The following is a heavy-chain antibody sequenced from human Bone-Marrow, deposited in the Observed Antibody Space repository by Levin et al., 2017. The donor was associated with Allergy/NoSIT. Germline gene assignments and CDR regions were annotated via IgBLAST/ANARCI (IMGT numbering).Heavy chain of an antibody. CDR3: ARDSDIVVVPAAIRGYGMDV. J-gene: IGHJ6*02. V-gene: IGHV3-7*01. D-gene: IGHD2-2*01. Sequence: GESLKISCAASGFTFSSYWMSWVRQAPGKGLEWVANIKQDGSEKYYVDSVKGRFTISRDNAKNSLYLQMNSLRAEDTAVYYCARDSDIVVVPAAIRGYGMDVWGQGTTVTVSS. CDR1: GFTFSSYW. CDR2: IKQDGSEK.